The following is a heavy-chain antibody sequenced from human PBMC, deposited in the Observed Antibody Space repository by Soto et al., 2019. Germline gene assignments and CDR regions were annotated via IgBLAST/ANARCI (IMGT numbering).Heavy chain of an antibody. CDR3: ASRLFLSSYV. D-gene: IGHD3-3*01. V-gene: IGHV3-11*06. Sequence: PGGSLRLSCVASGFTFSDYYMRWVRQAPGKGLEWISYISISGSSTNYADSVKGRFTLSXXXAXXSXSLXXNXXSAXDTAVYYCASRLFLSSYVWGQGTTVTVSS. CDR2: ISISGSST. CDR1: GFTFSDYY. J-gene: IGHJ6*01.